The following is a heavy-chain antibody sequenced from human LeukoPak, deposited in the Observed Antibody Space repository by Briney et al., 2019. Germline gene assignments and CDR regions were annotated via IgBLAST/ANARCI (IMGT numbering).Heavy chain of an antibody. CDR1: GFTFSSYA. V-gene: IGHV3-23*01. CDR2: IDYSGAST. J-gene: IGHJ3*02. CDR3: AKDDGGSPPDSFDI. Sequence: GGSLRLSCAASGFTFSSYAMTWVRQAPGKGLEWVSTIDYSGASTYYADSVKGRFAIFRDSSKNTLYLQMNGLRGEDTAVYYCAKDDGGSPPDSFDIWGQGTLVTVSS. D-gene: IGHD3-10*01.